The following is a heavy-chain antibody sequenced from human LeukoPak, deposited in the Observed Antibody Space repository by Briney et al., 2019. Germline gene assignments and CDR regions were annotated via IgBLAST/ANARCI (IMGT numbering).Heavy chain of an antibody. J-gene: IGHJ4*02. CDR2: TRYDGSNK. Sequence: GGSLRLSCAASGFTFSSYSMNWVRQAPGKGLEWVAFTRYDGSNKYYADSVKGRFTVSRDNSKNTLYLQMNSLRAEDTAVYYCVRGAYSSSWLNFDYWGQGTLVTVSS. D-gene: IGHD6-13*01. V-gene: IGHV3-30*02. CDR1: GFTFSSYS. CDR3: VRGAYSSSWLNFDY.